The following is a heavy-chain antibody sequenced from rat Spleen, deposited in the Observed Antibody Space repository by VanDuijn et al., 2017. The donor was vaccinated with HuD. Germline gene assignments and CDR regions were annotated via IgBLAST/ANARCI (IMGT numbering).Heavy chain of an antibody. V-gene: IGHV5-34*01. J-gene: IGHJ3*01. D-gene: IGHD1-9*01. CDR1: GITFSDSG. Sequence: EVKLVESGGGLVQPGRSLKLSCVASGITFSDSGMNWIRQAPGKGLEWVAYISGSSGTIYYADTVRGRFTISRDNAKNTLYLQLSSLRSEDTALFYCVTSYFGYKRFLDWCQGTLVTVSS. CDR2: ISGSSGTI. CDR3: VTSYFGYKRFLD.